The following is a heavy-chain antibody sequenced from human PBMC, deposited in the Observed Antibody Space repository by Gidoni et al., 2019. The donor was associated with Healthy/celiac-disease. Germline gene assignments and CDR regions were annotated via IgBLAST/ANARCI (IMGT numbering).Heavy chain of an antibody. CDR1: GYTFTSYD. D-gene: IGHD4-17*01. J-gene: IGHJ6*02. Sequence: QVQLVQSGADVTKPGASVKVSCNASGYTFTSYDINWVRQATGHGLEWMGWMNPNSGNTGYAQKFQGRVTMTRKTSISTADMELSSLRSEDTAVYYCARAPTTVTTIWGYYYYGMDVWGQGTTVTVSS. V-gene: IGHV1-8*01. CDR2: MNPNSGNT. CDR3: ARAPTTVTTIWGYYYYGMDV.